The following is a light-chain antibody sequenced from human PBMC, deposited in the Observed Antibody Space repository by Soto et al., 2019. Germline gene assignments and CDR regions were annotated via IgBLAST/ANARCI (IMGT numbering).Light chain of an antibody. CDR2: GAS. J-gene: IGKJ4*01. Sequence: EIVLTQSPGTLSLSPGERGTLSCRASQSVSSNYLAWYQQKPGQAPRLLIYGASSRATGIPDRFSGSGSATDFTLTISRLEPEDFAVYYCQQYGSSPLTFGGGTKVDIK. CDR3: QQYGSSPLT. V-gene: IGKV3-20*01. CDR1: QSVSSNY.